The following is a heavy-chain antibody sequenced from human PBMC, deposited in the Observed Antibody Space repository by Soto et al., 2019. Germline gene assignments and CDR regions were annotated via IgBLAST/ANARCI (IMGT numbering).Heavy chain of an antibody. CDR2: INAGNGNT. D-gene: IGHD2-15*01. Sequence: GASVKVSCKASGYTFTNYAMHWVRQAPGQRLEWMGWINAGNGNTKYSQKFQGRVTITRDTSASTAYMELSSLRSEDTAMYYCARGDIFSDYWGQGTLVTVSS. V-gene: IGHV1-3*01. CDR1: GYTFTNYA. J-gene: IGHJ4*02. CDR3: ARGDIFSDY.